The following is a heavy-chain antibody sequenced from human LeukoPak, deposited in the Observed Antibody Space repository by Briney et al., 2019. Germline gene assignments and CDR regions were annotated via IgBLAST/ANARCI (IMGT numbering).Heavy chain of an antibody. J-gene: IGHJ3*02. CDR2: VRNKARNYNT. CDR1: GFTFGDYH. V-gene: IGHV3-72*01. D-gene: IGHD2-21*01. CDR3: ARDGQQGDQSAFDI. Sequence: GGSLRLSCATSGFTFGDYHMDWVRQAPGKGLEWIGRVRNKARNYNTECVASVEGRFTISRDASKNSLYLQMDSLKIEDTGVYFCARDGQQGDQSAFDIWGQGTTVTVSS.